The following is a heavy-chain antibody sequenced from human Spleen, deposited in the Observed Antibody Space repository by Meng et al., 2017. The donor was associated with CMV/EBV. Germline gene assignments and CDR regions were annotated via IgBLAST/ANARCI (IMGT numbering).Heavy chain of an antibody. CDR3: AKTDSREGGFDS. Sequence: TASGASIPPGGYYWSWIRQHPERGLEWIGFIYFSGVTYYNPSLKSRITISVDASKRQFFLKLNSVTAADTAVYYCAKTDSREGGFDSWGQGTLVTVSS. V-gene: IGHV4-31*03. CDR2: IYFSGVT. D-gene: IGHD1-1*01. CDR1: GASIPPGGYY. J-gene: IGHJ4*02.